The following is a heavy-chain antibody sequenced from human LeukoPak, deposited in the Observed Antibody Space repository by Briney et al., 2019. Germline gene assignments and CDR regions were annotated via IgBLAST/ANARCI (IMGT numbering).Heavy chain of an antibody. D-gene: IGHD1-26*01. CDR2: IYHSGST. CDR3: ARLVVGTTDY. Sequence: SSETLSLTCTVSGYSISSDYYWGWIRQPPGKGLEWIGSIYHSGSTYNNPSLKSRVTISVDTSKNQFSLKLSSVTAADTAVYYCARLVVGTTDYWGQGTLVTVSS. V-gene: IGHV4-38-2*02. CDR1: GYSISSDYY. J-gene: IGHJ4*02.